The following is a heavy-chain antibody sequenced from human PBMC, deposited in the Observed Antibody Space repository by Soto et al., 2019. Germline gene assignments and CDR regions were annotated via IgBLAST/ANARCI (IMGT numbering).Heavy chain of an antibody. Sequence: EVQLVESGGGLVQPGGSLRLSCAGSGFTFSGYWMNWVRQAPGKGLEWVANIKQDGSERNYVDSVKGRFTISRDNAKSSLYLQMNSLRAEDTAMYYCLVTTSAFAVWGQGTKVIVSS. CDR2: IKQDGSER. V-gene: IGHV3-7*01. CDR3: LVTTSAFAV. J-gene: IGHJ3*01. CDR1: GFTFSGYW. D-gene: IGHD2-21*02.